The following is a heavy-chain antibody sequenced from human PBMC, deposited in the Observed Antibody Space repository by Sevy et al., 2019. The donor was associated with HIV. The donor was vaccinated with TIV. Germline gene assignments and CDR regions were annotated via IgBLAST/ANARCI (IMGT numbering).Heavy chain of an antibody. Sequence: GSLRLSCAASGFTSSNYAMSWVRQAPGKGLEWVSGISGSGGNTYYADSVKGRFTISRDNSKNTLYLQMNSLRAEDTAVYYCAKDSYFDTTLFDYWGQGTLVTVSS. D-gene: IGHD3-22*01. V-gene: IGHV3-23*01. CDR1: GFTSSNYA. CDR2: ISGSGGNT. J-gene: IGHJ4*02. CDR3: AKDSYFDTTLFDY.